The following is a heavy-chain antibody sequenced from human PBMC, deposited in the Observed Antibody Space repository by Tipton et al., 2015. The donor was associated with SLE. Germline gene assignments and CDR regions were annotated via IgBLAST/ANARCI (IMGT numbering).Heavy chain of an antibody. J-gene: IGHJ2*01. CDR2: IWYDGSNK. D-gene: IGHD3-16*01. CDR1: GFTFSSYG. CDR3: AKDKRGHWYFDL. V-gene: IGHV3-33*06. Sequence: FLRLSCAASGFTFSSYGMHWVRQAPGKGLEWVAVIWYDGSNKYYADFVKGRFTISRDNSKNTLYLQMNSLRAEDTAVYYCAKDKRGHWYFDLWGRGTLVTVSS.